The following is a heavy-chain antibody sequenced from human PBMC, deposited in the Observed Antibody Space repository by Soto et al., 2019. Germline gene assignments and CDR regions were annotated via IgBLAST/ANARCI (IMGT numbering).Heavy chain of an antibody. CDR2: IIPIFGTA. CDR1: GGTFSSYA. V-gene: IGHV1-69*06. D-gene: IGHD3-16*02. CDR3: AKAFGRGVILAGYYGMDV. J-gene: IGHJ6*04. Sequence: QVQLVQSGAEVKKPGSSVKVSCKASGGTFSSYAISWVRQAPGQGLEWMGGIIPIFGTANYAQKLQGRVTITADKATSTAYMELRSLRSEDTAVYYCAKAFGRGVILAGYYGMDVWGKGTTVTVSS.